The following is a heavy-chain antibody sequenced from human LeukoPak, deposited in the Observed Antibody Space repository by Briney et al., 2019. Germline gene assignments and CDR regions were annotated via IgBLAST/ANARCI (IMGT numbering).Heavy chain of an antibody. D-gene: IGHD1-7*01. Sequence: SETLSLTCAVYGGSFSGYYWSWICQPPGKGLEWIGEINHSGSTNYNPSLKSRVTISVDTSKNQFSLKLSSVTAADTAVYYCARAKGITGTPRSPTGARSLPLDYWGQGTLVTVSS. V-gene: IGHV4-34*01. J-gene: IGHJ4*02. CDR2: INHSGST. CDR1: GGSFSGYY. CDR3: ARAKGITGTPRSPTGARSLPLDY.